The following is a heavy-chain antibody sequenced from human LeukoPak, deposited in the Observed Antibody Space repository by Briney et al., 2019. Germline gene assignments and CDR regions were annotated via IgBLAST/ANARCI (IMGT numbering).Heavy chain of an antibody. V-gene: IGHV3-23*01. D-gene: IGHD3-9*01. Sequence: GGTLRLSCAASGITFSSYGMSWVRQAPGKGLEWVSSISSTGGTTYYADSVKGRFTISRDNSKNTLYLQMNSLRVEDTAVYYCARGGAPYFDWCFDYWGQGTLVTVSS. J-gene: IGHJ4*02. CDR3: ARGGAPYFDWCFDY. CDR1: GITFSSYG. CDR2: ISSTGGTT.